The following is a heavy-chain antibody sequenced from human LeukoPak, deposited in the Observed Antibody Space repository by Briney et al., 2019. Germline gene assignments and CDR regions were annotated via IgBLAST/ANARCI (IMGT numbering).Heavy chain of an antibody. Sequence: GGSLRLSCAASEFTFSSSSINWVRRAPGKGLEWVSSISSSSTYISYANSVEGRFTISRDNAENSLYLQMNSLRTEDTAVYYCARERVDYGDWSRYYHYGMDVWGQGTTVTVTS. CDR1: EFTFSSSS. CDR2: ISSSSTYI. CDR3: ARERVDYGDWSRYYHYGMDV. D-gene: IGHD4-17*01. J-gene: IGHJ6*02. V-gene: IGHV3-21*01.